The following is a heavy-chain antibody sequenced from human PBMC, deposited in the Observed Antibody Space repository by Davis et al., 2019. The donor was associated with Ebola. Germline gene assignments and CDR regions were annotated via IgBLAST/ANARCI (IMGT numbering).Heavy chain of an antibody. V-gene: IGHV5-51*01. Sequence: GESLKISCKASGYSFTTYWIVWVRQMPGKGLECMGIIFPGDSDTRYSPSFQGQVTFSADKSISTAYLQWSSLKASDTAMYYCARSDSNYVSPFDIWGQGTMVTVSS. CDR2: IFPGDSDT. CDR3: ARSDSNYVSPFDI. D-gene: IGHD4-11*01. J-gene: IGHJ3*02. CDR1: GYSFTTYW.